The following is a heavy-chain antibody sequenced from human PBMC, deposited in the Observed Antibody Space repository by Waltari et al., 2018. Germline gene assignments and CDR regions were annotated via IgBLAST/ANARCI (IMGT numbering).Heavy chain of an antibody. J-gene: IGHJ6*01. V-gene: IGHV3-23*01. CDR1: GFTFKDYA. CDR3: AKGRDSTPYSYGMDI. D-gene: IGHD4-4*01. CDR2: IGATGGST. Sequence: EVQLLESGGDLEQPGGSLRLSCAASGFTFKDYAMTWIRQVPGQGLGWVVAIGATGGSTYYADSVKGRFTISRDNPKNTLYLQMNTLRAEDTAVYYCAKGRDSTPYSYGMDIWGQGTTVTVSS.